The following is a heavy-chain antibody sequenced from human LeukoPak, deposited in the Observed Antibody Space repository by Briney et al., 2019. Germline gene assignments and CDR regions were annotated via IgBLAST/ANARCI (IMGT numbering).Heavy chain of an antibody. V-gene: IGHV3-64D*09. CDR2: ISSKGGST. J-gene: IGHJ3*02. Sequence: PGGSLRLSCSASGFTFRSYGMHWVRQAPGKGLEYVSAISSKGGSTDYADSVKGRFTISRDNSKNTLNLQMSSLRAGDSAVYYCVKDLGGSCCDAFDIWGQGTMVTVSS. CDR3: VKDLGGSCCDAFDI. D-gene: IGHD2-15*01. CDR1: GFTFRSYG.